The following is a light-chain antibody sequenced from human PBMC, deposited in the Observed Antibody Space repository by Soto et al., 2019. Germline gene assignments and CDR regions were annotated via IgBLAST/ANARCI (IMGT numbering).Light chain of an antibody. CDR1: QHFNRNC. CDR3: QYYGSSLIFG. J-gene: IGKJ3*01. CDR2: GTS. Sequence: EIVLTHSPSTVSLCPGERATLSCRASQHFNRNCLAWYQHKPGQGPRLLIYGTSGRATGIPDRFSGSGSGTDFTLTISRLEPEDFAVYYCQYYGSSLIFGFGPGTKVEIK. V-gene: IGKV3-20*01.